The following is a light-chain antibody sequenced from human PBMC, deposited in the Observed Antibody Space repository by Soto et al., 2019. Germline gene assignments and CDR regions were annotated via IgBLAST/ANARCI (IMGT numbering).Light chain of an antibody. CDR1: SSDVGGYNY. V-gene: IGLV2-11*01. Sequence: QSVLTQPRSVSGAPGQSVTISCTGTSSDVGGYNYVSWYQQHPGKAPKLMIYDVSQRPSGVPDRLSGSKSGNTASLTVSGLQAEDEAEYYCCSYAGSYTLYVFGTGTKVTVL. CDR2: DVS. J-gene: IGLJ1*01. CDR3: CSYAGSYTLYV.